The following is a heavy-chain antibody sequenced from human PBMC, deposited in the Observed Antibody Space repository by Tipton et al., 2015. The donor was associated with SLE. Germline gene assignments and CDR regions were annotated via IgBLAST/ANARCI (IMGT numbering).Heavy chain of an antibody. CDR1: GGSITNHY. D-gene: IGHD3-10*01. V-gene: IGHV4-59*11. CDR2: IHYSGTT. Sequence: TLSLTCTVSGGSITNHYWNWIRQPPGKGLEWIGYIHYSGTTHDNPSLKSRVTMSVDTSKNQFSLNLSSVTAADTAVYYCAREGAIRGLIWRNWFDPWGQGILVTVSS. J-gene: IGHJ5*02. CDR3: AREGAIRGLIWRNWFDP.